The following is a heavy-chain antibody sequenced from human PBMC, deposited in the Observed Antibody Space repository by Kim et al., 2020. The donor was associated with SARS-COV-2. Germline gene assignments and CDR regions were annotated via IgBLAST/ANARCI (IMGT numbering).Heavy chain of an antibody. Sequence: ATFYPDAVRGRCTVSRENAKNSLYLQMNRLTAGDTDVYYCARGRTGDSADYWGQGTLVTVSS. V-gene: IGHV3-13*01. D-gene: IGHD7-27*01. CDR2: AT. CDR3: ARGRTGDSADY. J-gene: IGHJ4*02.